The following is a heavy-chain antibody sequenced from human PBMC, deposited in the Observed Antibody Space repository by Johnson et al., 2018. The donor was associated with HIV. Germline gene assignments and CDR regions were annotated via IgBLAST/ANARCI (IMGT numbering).Heavy chain of an antibody. CDR3: ARACRDGYTCDVYDI. Sequence: VQLVESGGVVVQPGGSLRLSCAASGFTFDDYAMHWVRQAPGKGLEWVSLISWDGGSTYYADSMKGRFTISRDNSKNTLYLQMNSLRAEDTAVYYCARACRDGYTCDVYDIWGQGTMVTVSS. D-gene: IGHD5-24*01. CDR1: GFTFDDYA. CDR2: ISWDGGST. V-gene: IGHV3-43D*03. J-gene: IGHJ3*02.